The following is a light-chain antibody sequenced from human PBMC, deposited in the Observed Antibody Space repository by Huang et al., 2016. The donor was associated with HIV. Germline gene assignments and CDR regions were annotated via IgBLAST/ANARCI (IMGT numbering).Light chain of an antibody. CDR1: QSVSSSY. V-gene: IGKV3-20*01. J-gene: IGKJ1*01. CDR3: QQYGGSPT. Sequence: ELVLTQSPGTLSLSPGERATLSCRASQSVSSSYLAWYQQKPGQAPILLIDGASSRATGIPDRFSGTGSGTDFSLTSSRLEPEDFAVYYCQQYGGSPTFGQGTKVEIK. CDR2: GAS.